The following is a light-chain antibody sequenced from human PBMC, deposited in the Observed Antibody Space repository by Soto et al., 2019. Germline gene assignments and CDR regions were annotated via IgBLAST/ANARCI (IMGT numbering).Light chain of an antibody. J-gene: IGLJ1*01. CDR2: EVT. V-gene: IGLV2-14*03. CDR1: TGRIGSYNR. CDR3: VVDTTVNARAGV. Sequence: QSAPTTPASGASPPWQSNTSACPRPTGRIGSYNRVSWYQRRPGKAPQLIVHEVTDRPSGVSSRFSGCNPGNTASLTIFGLQAGDEADYSCVVDTTVNARAGVCGSGTKV.